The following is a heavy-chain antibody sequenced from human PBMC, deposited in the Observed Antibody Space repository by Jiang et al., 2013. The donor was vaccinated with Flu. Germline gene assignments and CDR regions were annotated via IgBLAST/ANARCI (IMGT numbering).Heavy chain of an antibody. CDR3: ARDGWELEEYFQH. D-gene: IGHD1-26*01. CDR2: IYYSGST. J-gene: IGHJ1*01. Sequence: GSGLVKPSQTLSLTCTVSGGSISSGGYYWSWIRQHPGKGLEWIGYIYYSGSTYYNPSLKSRVTISVDTSKNQFSLKLSSVTAADTAVYYCARDGWELEEYFQHWGQGTLVTVSS. V-gene: IGHV4-31*03. CDR1: GGSISSGGYY.